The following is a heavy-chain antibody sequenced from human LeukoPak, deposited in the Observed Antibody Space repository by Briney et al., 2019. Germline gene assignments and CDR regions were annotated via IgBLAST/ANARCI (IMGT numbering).Heavy chain of an antibody. Sequence: GSLRLSCAASGFTFSNAWMSWVRQSPGRGLEWIGEISLSGYTGFNPSLRGRVTMSLDESKNHLSLTLTSVTAADTAIYYCSRESGPYSPFGHWGQGILVTVTT. CDR3: SRESGPYSPFGH. CDR2: ISLSGYT. D-gene: IGHD1-26*01. J-gene: IGHJ4*02. CDR1: GFTFSNAW. V-gene: IGHV4-4*02.